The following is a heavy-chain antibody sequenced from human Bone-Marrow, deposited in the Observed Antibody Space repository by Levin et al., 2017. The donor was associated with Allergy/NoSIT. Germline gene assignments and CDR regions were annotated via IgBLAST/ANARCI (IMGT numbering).Heavy chain of an antibody. J-gene: IGHJ6*03. CDR2: IKQDGSDK. V-gene: IGHV3-7*04. CDR1: GFTFSSYW. D-gene: IGHD2-15*01. CDR3: AREKGYCSGGSCYRGAMDV. Sequence: PGGFLRLSCAASGFTFSSYWMTWVRLAPGRGLEWVANIKQDGSDKYYVDSVKGRFTISRDNAKNSLYLQMNSLRAEDTAVYYCAREKGYCSGGSCYRGAMDVWGKGTTVTVSS.